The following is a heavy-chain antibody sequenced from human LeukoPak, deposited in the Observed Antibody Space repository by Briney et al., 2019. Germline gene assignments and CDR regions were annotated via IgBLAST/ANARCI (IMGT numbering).Heavy chain of an antibody. V-gene: IGHV4-31*03. CDR1: GGSISSGGYY. CDR2: IYYSGST. J-gene: IGHJ6*03. D-gene: IGHD2-15*01. CDR3: ARDTLGYCSGGSCLYYYYMDV. Sequence: SETLSLTCTVSGGSISSGGYYWSWIRQHPGKGLEWIGYIYYSGSTYYNPSLKSRVTISVDTSKNQFSLKLSSVTAADTAVYYCARDTLGYCSGGSCLYYYYMDVWGKGTTVTVSS.